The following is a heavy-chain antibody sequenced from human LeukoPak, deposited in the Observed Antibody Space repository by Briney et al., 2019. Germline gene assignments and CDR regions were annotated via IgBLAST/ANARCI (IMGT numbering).Heavy chain of an antibody. D-gene: IGHD3-22*01. CDR3: ARRSYYDSGGYYYDF. CDR1: GYIFTNYW. V-gene: IGHV5-51*01. Sequence: GESLKISCKGSGYIFTNYWIAWVRQMPGKGLEWMGIIYPDDSDTRYSPSFQGQVTISADKSISTAYLQWSSLTASDTAMYYCARRSYYDSGGYYYDFWGQGTLVTVSS. CDR2: IYPDDSDT. J-gene: IGHJ4*02.